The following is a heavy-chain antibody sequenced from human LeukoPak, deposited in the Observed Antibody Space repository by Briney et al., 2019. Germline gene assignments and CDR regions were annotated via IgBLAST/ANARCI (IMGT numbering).Heavy chain of an antibody. V-gene: IGHV1-46*01. Sequence: ASGKVSCRASGYTFSGYYMHWVRQAPGQGLEWMGIINPSGGSTSYAQKFQGRVTMTRDTSTSTVYMELSSLRSEDTAVYYCARGLHDYGSDYWGQGTLVTVSS. CDR1: GYTFSGYY. CDR3: ARGLHDYGSDY. D-gene: IGHD4-17*01. J-gene: IGHJ4*02. CDR2: INPSGGST.